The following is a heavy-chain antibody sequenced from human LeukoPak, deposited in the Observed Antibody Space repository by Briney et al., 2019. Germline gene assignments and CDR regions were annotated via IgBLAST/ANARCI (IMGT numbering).Heavy chain of an antibody. Sequence: SETLSLTCTVSGGSISSVSYYWSWIRQPAGKGLEWIGRIYSSGSTNYNPSLKSRVIISVDTSKNQLSLKLNSVTAADTAVYYCARVTTGSSSLFDYWGQGTLLTVSS. CDR2: IYSSGST. CDR1: GGSISSVSYY. CDR3: ARVTTGSSSLFDY. D-gene: IGHD6-6*01. J-gene: IGHJ4*02. V-gene: IGHV4-61*02.